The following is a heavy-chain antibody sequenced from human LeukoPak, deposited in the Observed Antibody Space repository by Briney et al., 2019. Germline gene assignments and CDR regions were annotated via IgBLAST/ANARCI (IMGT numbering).Heavy chain of an antibody. V-gene: IGHV3-7*01. CDR1: GFSFRSHW. CDR2: IKPDGSDK. D-gene: IGHD5-24*01. Sequence: GGSLRLSCVGSGFSFRSHWVTWVRQSPGKGLEWVANIKPDGSDKYYVDSARGRFTVSRDNAKNSAFLQMNSLRAEDTAIYYCATISAQTFDIWGQGTLVSVSS. J-gene: IGHJ3*02. CDR3: ATISAQTFDI.